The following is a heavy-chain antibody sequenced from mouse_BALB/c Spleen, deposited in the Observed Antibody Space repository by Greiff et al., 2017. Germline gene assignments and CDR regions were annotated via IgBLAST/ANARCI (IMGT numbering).Heavy chain of an antibody. J-gene: IGHJ4*01. D-gene: IGHD1-1*02. CDR3: ARGLFSDAMDY. V-gene: IGHV5-17*02. CDR2: ISSGSSTI. CDR1: GFTFSSFG. Sequence: EVKLVESGGGLVQPGGSRKLSCAASGFTFSSFGMHWVRQAPEKGLEWVAYISSGSSTIYYADTVKGRFTISRDNPKNTLFLQMTSLRSEDTAMYYCARGLFSDAMDYWGQGTSVTVSS.